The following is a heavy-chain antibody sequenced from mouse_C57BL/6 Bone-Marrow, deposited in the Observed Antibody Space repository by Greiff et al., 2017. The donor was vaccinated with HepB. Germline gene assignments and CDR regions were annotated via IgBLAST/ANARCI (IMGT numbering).Heavy chain of an antibody. D-gene: IGHD1-1*01. CDR2: INPNYGTT. CDR1: GYSFTDYN. CDR3: AREGYYDSSYVDYFDY. V-gene: IGHV1-39*01. Sequence: VQLKQSGPELVKPGASVKISCKASGYSFTDYNMNWVKQSNGKSLEWIGVINPNYGTTSYNQKFKGKATLTVDQSSSTAYMQLNSLTSEDSAVYYCAREGYYDSSYVDYFDYWGQGTTLTVSS. J-gene: IGHJ2*01.